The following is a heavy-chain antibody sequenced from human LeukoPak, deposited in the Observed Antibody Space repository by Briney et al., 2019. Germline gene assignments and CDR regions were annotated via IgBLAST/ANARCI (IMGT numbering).Heavy chain of an antibody. Sequence: SQTLSLTCAVSGGSISSGGYSWSWIRQPPGKGLEWIGYIYHSGSTYYNPSLKGRVTISVDRSKNQFSLKLSSVTAADTAVYYCARVLLWFGSIGWFDPWGQGTLVTVSS. CDR3: ARVLLWFGSIGWFDP. CDR1: GGSISSGGYS. D-gene: IGHD3-10*01. V-gene: IGHV4-30-2*01. J-gene: IGHJ5*02. CDR2: IYHSGST.